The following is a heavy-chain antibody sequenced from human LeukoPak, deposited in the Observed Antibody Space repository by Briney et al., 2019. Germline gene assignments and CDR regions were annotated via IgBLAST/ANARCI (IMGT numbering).Heavy chain of an antibody. CDR1: GLSFSGYY. CDR2: INHSGST. J-gene: IGHJ6*03. Sequence: SETLSLTCAVYGLSFSGYYWSWLRQPPGKGLEWIGEINHSGSTNYNPSLKTRVTISVDTSKNQFPLKLSSVTAADTGVYYCARLTKNDSGSFRFGKKKRGYMDVWGKGTTVTISS. CDR3: ARLTKNDSGSFRFGKKKRGYMDV. D-gene: IGHD3-10*01. V-gene: IGHV4-34*01.